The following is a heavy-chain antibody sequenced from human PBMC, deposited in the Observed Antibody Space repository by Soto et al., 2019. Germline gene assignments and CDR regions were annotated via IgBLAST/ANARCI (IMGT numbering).Heavy chain of an antibody. Sequence: QLQLQESGPGLVKPSDTLSLTCDVSGDSISTSSYYWRWIRQPPGKGLEWIASIYYSGATYYNPSLQSRVTISVDTSNNRFSLTLSSLTAADTAVYFCARLAYSGYLQTWGQGSLVTVSS. CDR3: ARLAYSGYLQT. D-gene: IGHD1-26*01. V-gene: IGHV4-39*02. J-gene: IGHJ1*01. CDR1: GDSISTSSYY. CDR2: IYYSGAT.